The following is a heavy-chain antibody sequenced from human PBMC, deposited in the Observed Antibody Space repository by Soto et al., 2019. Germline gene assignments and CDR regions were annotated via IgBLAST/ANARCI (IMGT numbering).Heavy chain of an antibody. Sequence: PGGALRLSCAASGFTFSSYGMQWVRQAPGRGLEWVAVISYDGSNKYYADSVKGRFTISRDNSKNTLYLQMNSLRAEDTAVYYCARALLWHSTPYYYYGMDVWGQGTTVTVSS. V-gene: IGHV3-30*03. J-gene: IGHJ6*02. CDR3: ARALLWHSTPYYYYGMDV. CDR2: ISYDGSNK. CDR1: GFTFSSYG. D-gene: IGHD2-15*01.